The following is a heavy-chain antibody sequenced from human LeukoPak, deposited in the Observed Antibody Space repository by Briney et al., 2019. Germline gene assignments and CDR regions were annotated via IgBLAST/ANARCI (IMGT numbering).Heavy chain of an antibody. CDR3: SKDLPLTRAWALKY. D-gene: IGHD2-2*01. CDR1: GFIFSDAW. J-gene: IGHJ4*02. V-gene: IGHV3-15*03. CDR2: IKSKGSGGTT. Sequence: GGSLRLSCTASGFIFSDAWMTWVRQAPGQGPEWVGRIKSKGSGGTTDYASSVKGRFTISRDDSQNTLYLQMNSLRTDGTAVYYCSKDLPLTRAWALKYWGQGALVTVPS.